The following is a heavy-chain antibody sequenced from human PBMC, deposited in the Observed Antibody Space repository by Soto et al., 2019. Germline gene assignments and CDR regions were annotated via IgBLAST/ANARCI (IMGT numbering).Heavy chain of an antibody. Sequence: SETLSLTYTVSGGSISSGDYYWSWISQPPGKGLEWIGYIYYSGSTYYNPSLKSRVTISVDTSKNQFSLKLSSVTAADTAVYYCARVSGTYCTNGVCYGTFDYWGQGTLVTVSS. J-gene: IGHJ4*02. V-gene: IGHV4-30-4*01. D-gene: IGHD2-8*01. CDR3: ARVSGTYCTNGVCYGTFDY. CDR2: IYYSGST. CDR1: GGSISSGDYY.